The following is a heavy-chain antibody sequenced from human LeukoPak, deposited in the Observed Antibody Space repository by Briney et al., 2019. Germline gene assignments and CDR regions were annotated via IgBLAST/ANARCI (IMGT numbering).Heavy chain of an antibody. D-gene: IGHD3-3*01. J-gene: IGHJ5*02. CDR3: ARDRGIFGVDNWFDP. V-gene: IGHV1-69*04. CDR1: GGTFSSYT. CDR2: IIPILGIA. Sequence: ASVKVSCKASGGTFSSYTMSWVRQAPGQGLEWMGRIIPILGIANYAQKFQGRVTITADKSTSTAYMELSSLRSEDTAVYYCARDRGIFGVDNWFDPWGQGTLVTVSS.